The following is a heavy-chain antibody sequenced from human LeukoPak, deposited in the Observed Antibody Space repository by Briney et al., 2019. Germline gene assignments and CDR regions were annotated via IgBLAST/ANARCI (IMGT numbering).Heavy chain of an antibody. D-gene: IGHD6-19*01. CDR3: ARDEVAVPGGDS. J-gene: IGHJ5*01. Sequence: PGGSLRLSCAASGFTFSNYAMSWVRQAPGKGLEWVSAISGSGHNTYYADSVKGRFTISRDNSKNTLYLQMNSLGAEDTAVYYCARDEVAVPGGDSWGQGTLVTVSS. CDR2: ISGSGHNT. V-gene: IGHV3-23*01. CDR1: GFTFSNYA.